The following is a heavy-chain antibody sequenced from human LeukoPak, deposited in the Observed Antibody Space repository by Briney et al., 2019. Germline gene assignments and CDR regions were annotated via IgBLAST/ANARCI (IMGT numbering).Heavy chain of an antibody. CDR2: TYYRSKWYN. Sequence: SQTLSLTCAISGDSVSSNSAAWNWIRQSPSRGLEWLGRTYYRSKWYNDYALSVKSRITINPDTSKNQFSLQLNSVTPEDTAVYYCARTKDRYSGSYYGPIDYWGQGTLVTVSS. CDR3: ARTKDRYSGSYYGPIDY. V-gene: IGHV6-1*01. CDR1: GDSVSSNSAA. J-gene: IGHJ4*02. D-gene: IGHD1-26*01.